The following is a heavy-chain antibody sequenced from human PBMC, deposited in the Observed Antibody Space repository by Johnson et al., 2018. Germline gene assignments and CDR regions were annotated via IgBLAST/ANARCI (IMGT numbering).Heavy chain of an antibody. J-gene: IGHJ6*02. V-gene: IGHV3-15*07. CDR3: AKGYSGSPLTYGMDV. D-gene: IGHD1-26*01. CDR2: IKSNTDGGTT. Sequence: VQLVESGGGLVEPGGSLTLSCEASGFTFSNAWMNWVRRAPGKGLEWVGRIKSNTDGGTTDYAEPVKGRFTISRDETKKKLFLNMNSLRAEDTAGYYWAKGYSGSPLTYGMDVWGQGTTVTVSS. CDR1: GFTFSNAW.